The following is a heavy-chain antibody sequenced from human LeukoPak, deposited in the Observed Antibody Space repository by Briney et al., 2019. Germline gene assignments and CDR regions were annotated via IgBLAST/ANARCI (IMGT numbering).Heavy chain of an antibody. J-gene: IGHJ4*02. CDR3: AKAPIAVALYYFDY. D-gene: IGHD6-19*01. CDR1: GFIFSKYG. V-gene: IGHV3-30*18. CDR2: ISYDGSNK. Sequence: GGSLRLSCAASGFIFSKYGMHWVRQAPGKGLEWVAVISYDGSNKYYADSVKGRFTISRDNSKNTLYLQMNSLRAEDTAVYYCAKAPIAVALYYFDYWGQGTLVTVSS.